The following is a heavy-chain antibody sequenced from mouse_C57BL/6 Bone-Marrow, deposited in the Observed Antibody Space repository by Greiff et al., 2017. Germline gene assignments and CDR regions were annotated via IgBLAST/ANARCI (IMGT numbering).Heavy chain of an antibody. Sequence: QVQLQQPGAELVKPGASVKMSCKASGYTFTSYWITWVKQRPGQGLEWIGDIYPGSGSTNYNEKFKSKATLTVDTSSSTAYMQLSSLTSEDSAVYYCARVNRYYYGRRYFEVGGTGTTVTVSS. CDR2: IYPGSGST. D-gene: IGHD1-1*01. CDR1: GYTFTSYW. J-gene: IGHJ1*03. CDR3: ARVNRYYYGRRYFEV. V-gene: IGHV1-55*01.